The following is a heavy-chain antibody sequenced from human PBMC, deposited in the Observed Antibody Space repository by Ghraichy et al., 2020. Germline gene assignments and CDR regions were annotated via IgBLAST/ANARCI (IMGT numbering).Heavy chain of an antibody. Sequence: SVKVSCKASGGTFSSYAISWVRQAPGQGLEWMGRIIPILGIANYAQKFQGRVTITADKSTSTAYMELSSLRSEDTAVYYCAIGAHYDSSGYYPAVYYYYYMDVWGKGTTVTVSS. V-gene: IGHV1-69*04. J-gene: IGHJ6*03. CDR3: AIGAHYDSSGYYPAVYYYYYMDV. CDR1: GGTFSSYA. D-gene: IGHD3-22*01. CDR2: IIPILGIA.